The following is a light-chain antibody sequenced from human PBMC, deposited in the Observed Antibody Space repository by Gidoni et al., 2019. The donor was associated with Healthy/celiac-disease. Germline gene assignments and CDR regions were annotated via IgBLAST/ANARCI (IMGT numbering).Light chain of an antibody. CDR1: QSVSSY. CDR2: DAS. V-gene: IGKV3-11*01. Sequence: EIVFTQSPATLSLSPGESATLSCRASQSVSSYLAWYQQKPGQAPRLLIYDASNRATGIPARFSGSGSGTDFTLTISSLEPEDFAVYYCQQRSNWPPGTTFGQXTRLEIK. J-gene: IGKJ5*01. CDR3: QQRSNWPPGTT.